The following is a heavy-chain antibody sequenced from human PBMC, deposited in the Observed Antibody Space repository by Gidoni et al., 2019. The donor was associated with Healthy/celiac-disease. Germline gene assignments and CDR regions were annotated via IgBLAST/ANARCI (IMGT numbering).Heavy chain of an antibody. Sequence: QVQLVESGGGVVQPGRFLRLSCAASGFTFSSYGMHWVRQAPGKGLEWVAVISYDGSNKYYADSVKGRFTISRDNSKNTLYLQMNSLRAEDTAVYYCAKDRSDYYDSSGYYHDYWGQGTLVTVSS. CDR1: GFTFSSYG. D-gene: IGHD3-22*01. CDR2: ISYDGSNK. J-gene: IGHJ4*02. CDR3: AKDRSDYYDSSGYYHDY. V-gene: IGHV3-30*18.